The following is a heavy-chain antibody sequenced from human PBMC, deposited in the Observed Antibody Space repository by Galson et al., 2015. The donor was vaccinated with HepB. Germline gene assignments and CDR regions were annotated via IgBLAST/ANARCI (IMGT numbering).Heavy chain of an antibody. CDR2: VNPNSGGT. V-gene: IGHV1-2*06. CDR3: ARSRYCSGGSCYGFDY. CDR1: GSTFTGYY. D-gene: IGHD2-15*01. J-gene: IGHJ4*02. Sequence: SVKVSCKASGSTFTGYYMHWVRQAPGQGLEWMGRVNPNSGGTNYAQKFQGRVTMTRDTSISTAYMELSRLRSDDTAVYYCARSRYCSGGSCYGFDYWGQGTLVTVSS.